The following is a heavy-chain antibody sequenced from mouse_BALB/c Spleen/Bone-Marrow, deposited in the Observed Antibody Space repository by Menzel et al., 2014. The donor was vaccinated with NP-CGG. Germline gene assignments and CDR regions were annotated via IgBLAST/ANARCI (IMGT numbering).Heavy chain of an antibody. V-gene: IGHV2-9*02. CDR2: IWAGGST. Sequence: KVEESGPGLVAPSQSLSITCTVSGFSLTSYGVHWVRQPPGKGLEWLGVIWAGGSTNYNSALMSRLSISKDNSKSQVFLKMNSLQTDDTAMYYCARVPLFRYGSSYGMDYWGQGTSVTVSS. CDR3: ARVPLFRYGSSYGMDY. CDR1: GFSLTSYG. D-gene: IGHD1-1*01. J-gene: IGHJ4*01.